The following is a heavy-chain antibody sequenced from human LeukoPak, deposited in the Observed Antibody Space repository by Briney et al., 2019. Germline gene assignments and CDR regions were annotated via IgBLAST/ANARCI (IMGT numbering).Heavy chain of an antibody. V-gene: IGHV3-48*01. J-gene: IGHJ5*02. Sequence: GGSLRLSCAASGFTFSSYSMNWVRQAPGKGLEWVSYISSSSSTIYYADSVKGRFTISRDNAKNSLYLQMNSLRAEDTAVYYCARGYSSSSRLNWFDPWGQGTLVTVPS. CDR3: ARGYSSSSRLNWFDP. D-gene: IGHD6-13*01. CDR1: GFTFSSYS. CDR2: ISSSSSTI.